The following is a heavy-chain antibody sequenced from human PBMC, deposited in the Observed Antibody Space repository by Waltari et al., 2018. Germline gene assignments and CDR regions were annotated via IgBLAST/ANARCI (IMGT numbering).Heavy chain of an antibody. V-gene: IGHV1-69*01. J-gene: IGHJ4*02. CDR3: ARAGGKVATITSYFDY. CDR2: IIPIFGTA. D-gene: IGHD5-12*01. CDR1: GGTFSSYA. Sequence: QVQLVQSGAEVKKPGSSVKVSCKASGGTFSSYANSWVRPAPGQGLEWMGGIIPIFGTANYAQKFQGRVTITADESTSTAYMELSSLRSEDTAVYYCARAGGKVATITSYFDYWGQGTLVTVSS.